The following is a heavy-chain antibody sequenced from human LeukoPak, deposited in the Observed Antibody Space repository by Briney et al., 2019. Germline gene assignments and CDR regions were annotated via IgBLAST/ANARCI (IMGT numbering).Heavy chain of an antibody. Sequence: GGSLRLSCAASGFTVSSNYMSWVRQAPGKGLEWVSVIYSGGSTYYADSVKGRFTISRDNSKNTLYLQMNSLRAEDTAVYFCARFPQWLGAFDIWGQGTMVTVSS. CDR3: ARFPQWLGAFDI. V-gene: IGHV3-66*01. D-gene: IGHD6-19*01. CDR2: IYSGGST. J-gene: IGHJ3*02. CDR1: GFTVSSNY.